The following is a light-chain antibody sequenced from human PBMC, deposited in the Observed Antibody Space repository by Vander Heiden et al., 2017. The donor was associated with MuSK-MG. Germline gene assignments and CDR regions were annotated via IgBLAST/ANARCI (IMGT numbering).Light chain of an antibody. J-gene: IGKJ1*01. CDR2: EAS. CDR1: QTVSNW. CDR3: QQYKAYWT. Sequence: DIQMTQSPSTLSASVGDRVTITCRASQTVSNWLAWYQQKPGKAPKLLIHEASSLQTGVPSRFSGSGSGTEFTLTISSLQPDDFATYYCQQYKAYWTFGQGTKVEIK. V-gene: IGKV1-5*03.